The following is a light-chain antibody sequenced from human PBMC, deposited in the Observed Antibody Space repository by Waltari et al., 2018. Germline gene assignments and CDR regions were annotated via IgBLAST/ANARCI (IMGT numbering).Light chain of an antibody. Sequence: EKVMTQSPVTLSVSPGERVTLSCWASQSVSTNVAWYQQRPGQAPRLIIYDASTMASDTPARFIGSGSGTEFTLTISSLQSEDFAVYYCQQYNDWYSFGQGTKLEMK. CDR1: QSVSTN. V-gene: IGKV3-15*01. CDR3: QQYNDWYS. J-gene: IGKJ2*03. CDR2: DAS.